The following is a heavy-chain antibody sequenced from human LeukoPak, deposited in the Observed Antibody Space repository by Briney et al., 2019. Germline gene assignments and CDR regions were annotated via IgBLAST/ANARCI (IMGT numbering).Heavy chain of an antibody. J-gene: IGHJ4*02. Sequence: GGSLRLSCAASGFTFSSYGMHWVRQAPGKGLEWVAFIYYDGSSKYYADCVKGRFTISRDNSKYTLYLQMNSLRAEDTAVYFCAKVPTPYYFDYWGQGTLVTGSS. CDR3: AKVPTPYYFDY. V-gene: IGHV3-30*02. D-gene: IGHD4-11*01. CDR1: GFTFSSYG. CDR2: IYYDGSSK.